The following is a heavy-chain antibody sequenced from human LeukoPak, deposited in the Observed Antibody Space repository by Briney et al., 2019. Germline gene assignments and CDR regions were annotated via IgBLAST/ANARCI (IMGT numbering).Heavy chain of an antibody. CDR3: ASGTQLWLEVY. CDR2: ISSSSSYI. J-gene: IGHJ4*02. Sequence: GGSLRLSCAASGFTFSSYSMNWVRQAPGKGLEWVSSISSSSSYIYYADSVKGRFTISRDNAKNSLYLQMHSLRAEDTAVYYCASGTQLWLEVYWGQGTLVTVSS. V-gene: IGHV3-21*01. CDR1: GFTFSSYS. D-gene: IGHD5-18*01.